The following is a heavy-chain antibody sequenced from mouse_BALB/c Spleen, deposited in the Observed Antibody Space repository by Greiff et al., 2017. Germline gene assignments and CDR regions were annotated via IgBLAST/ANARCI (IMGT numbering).Heavy chain of an antibody. CDR3: ARRHYGSSDLRYYYAMDY. D-gene: IGHD1-1*01. Sequence: EVQLVESGGGLVQPGGSRKLSCAASGFTFSSFGMHWVRQAPEKGLEWVAYISSGSSTIYYADTVKGRFTISRDNPKNTLFLQMTSLRSEDTAMYNCARRHYGSSDLRYYYAMDYWGQGTSVTVSA. CDR1: GFTFSSFG. CDR2: ISSGSSTI. J-gene: IGHJ4*01. V-gene: IGHV5-17*02.